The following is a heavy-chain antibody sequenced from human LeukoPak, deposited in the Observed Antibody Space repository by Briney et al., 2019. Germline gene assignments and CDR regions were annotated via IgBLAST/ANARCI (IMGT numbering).Heavy chain of an antibody. J-gene: IGHJ4*02. V-gene: IGHV1-46*01. CDR3: IREYEGGYFYY. Sequence: GASVKVSCKASGYTFTSYDINWVGQATGQGVEWIGIICPSVDTTYSSHKFKVRVAFTMDTSTSTVYMYLRTLRSEDTAIYYCIREYEGGYFYYWGQGTLVTVSS. CDR1: GYTFTSYD. D-gene: IGHD2-8*01. CDR2: ICPSVDTT.